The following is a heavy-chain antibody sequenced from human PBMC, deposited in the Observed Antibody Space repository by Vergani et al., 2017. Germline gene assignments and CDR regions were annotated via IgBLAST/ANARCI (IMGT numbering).Heavy chain of an antibody. J-gene: IGHJ4*02. Sequence: QVQLVQSGAEVKKPGSSVKVSCKASGGPFKNSAFSWVRQVPGQGLEWMGRIITFFGTTDYAQKFQGRFTIIADEFTKTVDMQLSNLRSEDTAVYYCARFARYRSITMIVVDPRGKEDLDYWGQGTLVTVSS. D-gene: IGHD3-22*01. CDR1: GGPFKNSA. CDR3: ARFARYRSITMIVVDPRGKEDLDY. V-gene: IGHV1-69*13. CDR2: IITFFGTT.